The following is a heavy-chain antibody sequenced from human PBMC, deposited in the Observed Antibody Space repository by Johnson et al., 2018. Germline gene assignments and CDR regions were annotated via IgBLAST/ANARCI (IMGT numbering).Heavy chain of an antibody. V-gene: IGHV3-7*01. D-gene: IGHD2/OR15-2a*01. Sequence: VQLVESGGGLVQPGGSLRLSCAASGFTFSSYWMNWVRQAPGKGLEWVANIKQDGSEKYYVDSVKGRFTISGDNAKNSLYLQMNSLRAEDTAVYYCARVGVYVLYYMDVWGKGTTVTVSS. CDR2: IKQDGSEK. CDR3: ARVGVYVLYYMDV. J-gene: IGHJ6*03. CDR1: GFTFSSYW.